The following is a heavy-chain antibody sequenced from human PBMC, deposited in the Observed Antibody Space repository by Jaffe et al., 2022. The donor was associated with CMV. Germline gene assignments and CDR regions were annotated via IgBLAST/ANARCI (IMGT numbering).Heavy chain of an antibody. V-gene: IGHV4-34*01. CDR3: AREVFYYGSATNAFDI. J-gene: IGHJ3*02. Sequence: QVQLQQWGAGLLKPSETLSLTCAVYGGSFSGYYWSWIRQPPGKGLEWIGEINHSGSTNYNPSLKSRVTISVDTSKNQFSLKLSSVTAADTAVYYCAREVFYYGSATNAFDIWGQGTMVTVSS. D-gene: IGHD3-10*01. CDR2: INHSGST. CDR1: GGSFSGYY.